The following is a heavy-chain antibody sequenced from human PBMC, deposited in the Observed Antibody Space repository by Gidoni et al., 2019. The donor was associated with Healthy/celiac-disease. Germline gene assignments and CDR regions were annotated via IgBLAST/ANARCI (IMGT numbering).Heavy chain of an antibody. CDR1: GFTFGDYA. J-gene: IGHJ3*02. Sequence: EVQLVASGGGLVKPGRSLRLSCTASGFTFGDYAMSWFRQAPGKGLEWVGFIRSKAYGGTTEYAASVKGRFTISRDDSKSIAYLQMNSLKTEDTAVYYCTRAGSLAYCGGDCSMDDAFDIWGQGTMVTVSS. D-gene: IGHD2-21*02. V-gene: IGHV3-49*05. CDR3: TRAGSLAYCGGDCSMDDAFDI. CDR2: IRSKAYGGTT.